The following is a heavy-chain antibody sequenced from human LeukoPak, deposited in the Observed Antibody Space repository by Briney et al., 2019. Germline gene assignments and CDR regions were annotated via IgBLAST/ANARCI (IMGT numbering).Heavy chain of an antibody. CDR2: IKQDGSEK. CDR1: GFTFSSYW. D-gene: IGHD7-27*01. V-gene: IGHV3-7*05. CDR3: VKLAGDLIIADTRRHDD. Sequence: GGSLRLSCAASGFTFSSYWMSWVRQAPGKGLEWVANIKQDGSEKYYVDSVKGRFTISRDNAKNSLYLQMNSLRAEDTAVYYCVKLAGDLIIADTRRHDDWGQGTLVTVSS. J-gene: IGHJ4*02.